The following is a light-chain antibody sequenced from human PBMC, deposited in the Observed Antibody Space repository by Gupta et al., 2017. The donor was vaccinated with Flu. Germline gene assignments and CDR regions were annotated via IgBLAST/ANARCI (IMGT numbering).Light chain of an antibody. CDR3: QQEYNWPGT. J-gene: IGKJ4*01. CDR2: GAS. V-gene: IGKV3-15*01. CDR1: QSVTSN. Sequence: EIVMTQSPATLSVSPGERATLSCRASQSVTSNLAWYQQKPGQAPRLLIYGASTRATGIPARFGGSGSATEFTLTIISLLSEDFAVSCCQQEYNWPGTFGGGTKVDIK.